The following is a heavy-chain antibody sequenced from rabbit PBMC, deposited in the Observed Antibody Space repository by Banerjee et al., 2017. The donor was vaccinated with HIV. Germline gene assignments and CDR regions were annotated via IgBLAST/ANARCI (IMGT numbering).Heavy chain of an antibody. J-gene: IGHJ4*01. D-gene: IGHD6-1*01. Sequence: QSLEESGGDLVKPGASLTLTCTASGFTISSSYWICWVRQAPGKGLEWIGCIATSDGNTYYASWAKGQFTISKTSSTVDLKMTSLTAADTATYFCARGPYSFVGYDLWGPGTLVTVS. V-gene: IGHV1S40*01. CDR2: IATSDGNT. CDR3: ARGPYSFVGYDL. CDR1: GFTISSSYW.